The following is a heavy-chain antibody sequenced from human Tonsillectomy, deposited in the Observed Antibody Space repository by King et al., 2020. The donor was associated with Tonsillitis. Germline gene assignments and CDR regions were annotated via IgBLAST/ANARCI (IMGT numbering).Heavy chain of an antibody. CDR1: GASISTYY. D-gene: IGHD3-9*01. J-gene: IGHJ3*02. Sequence: QLQESGPGLVRPSETLSLPCTVSGASISTYYWRWIRQPPGKGLEWLGYFYYSGSTSYNPSLKSRVTIPLDQSKNQFSLKLSSVTAADTAVYDCARHAPKYDGILAGSPRGAFDIWGQGTMVTVSS. CDR2: FYYSGST. V-gene: IGHV4-59*08. CDR3: ARHAPKYDGILAGSPRGAFDI.